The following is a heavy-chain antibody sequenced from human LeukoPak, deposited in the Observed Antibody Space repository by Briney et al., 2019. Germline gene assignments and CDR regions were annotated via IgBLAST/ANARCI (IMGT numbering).Heavy chain of an antibody. J-gene: IGHJ4*02. CDR2: ISSSGSSM. CDR3: ARGYFDY. CDR1: GFTFSSYA. V-gene: IGHV3-48*03. Sequence: GGSLRLSCAASGFTFSSYAMNWVRQAPGKGLEWVSYISSSGSSMYYADSVKGRFTISRDNAKKSLFLQMNSLRAEDTAVYYCARGYFDYWGQGTLVTVSS.